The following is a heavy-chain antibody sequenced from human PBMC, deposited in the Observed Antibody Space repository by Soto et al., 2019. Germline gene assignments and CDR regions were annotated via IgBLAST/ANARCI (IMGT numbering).Heavy chain of an antibody. CDR3: ERGGNLWFGEPFDY. CDR2: ISYDGTNK. V-gene: IGHV3-30*04. D-gene: IGHD3-10*01. Sequence: QVKLVASGGGVVQPGRSLRLSCAASGFTFSTYAMHWVRQAPGKGLEWVAVISYDGTNKYYADSVKGRFTISRDYSKNTLYLQMNSLRAVSTSGYYFERGGNLWFGEPFDYGGQGALVTVAS. J-gene: IGHJ4*02. CDR1: GFTFSTYA.